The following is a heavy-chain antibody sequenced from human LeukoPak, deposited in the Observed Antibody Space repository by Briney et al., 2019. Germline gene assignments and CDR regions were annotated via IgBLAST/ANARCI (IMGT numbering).Heavy chain of an antibody. CDR3: ARGRYSSSSGYYYYMDV. CDR2: IIPIFGTA. D-gene: IGHD6-6*01. J-gene: IGHJ6*03. V-gene: IGHV1-69*13. Sequence: GASVKVSCKASGYTFTNYYMHWVRQAPGQGLEWMGGIIPIFGTANYAQKFQGRVTITADESTSTAYMELSSLRSEDTAVYYCARGRYSSSSGYYYYMDVWGKGTTVTVSS. CDR1: GYTFTNYY.